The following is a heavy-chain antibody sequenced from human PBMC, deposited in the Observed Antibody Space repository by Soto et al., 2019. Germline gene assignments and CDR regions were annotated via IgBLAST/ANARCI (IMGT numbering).Heavy chain of an antibody. CDR2: MNPNSGNT. Sequence: QVQLVQSGAEVKKPGASVKVSCKASGYTFTSYDINWVRQATGQGLEWMGWMNPNSGNTGYAQQYQGRVTRTRNTSIRAAYMELSSLRSADPAVYYCAREKTAYGMDVWGQGTTVTVSS. CDR1: GYTFTSYD. V-gene: IGHV1-8*01. CDR3: AREKTAYGMDV. J-gene: IGHJ6*02.